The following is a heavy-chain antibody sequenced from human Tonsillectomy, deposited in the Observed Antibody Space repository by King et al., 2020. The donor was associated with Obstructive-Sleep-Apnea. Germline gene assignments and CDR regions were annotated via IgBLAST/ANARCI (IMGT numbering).Heavy chain of an antibody. V-gene: IGHV3-15*01. Sequence: VQLVESGGGLVKPGGSLRLSCAASGFTFSNAWMSWVRQAPGEGLEWVCRIKSKTDGGTTDYAAPVKGRFTISRDDSKNTLYLQMNSLKTEDTAVYYCTTGGVVCSPWGQGTLVTVSS. D-gene: IGHD2-8*02. J-gene: IGHJ5*02. CDR1: GFTFSNAW. CDR2: IKSKTDGGTT. CDR3: TTGGVVCSP.